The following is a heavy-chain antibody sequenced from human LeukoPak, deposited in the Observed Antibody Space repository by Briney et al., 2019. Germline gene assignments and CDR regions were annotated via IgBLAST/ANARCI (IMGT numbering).Heavy chain of an antibody. D-gene: IGHD5-24*01. CDR2: IYYSGST. CDR3: ARESQEMATRVDAFDI. CDR1: GGSFSGYY. J-gene: IGHJ3*02. Sequence: SETLSLTCAVYGGSFSGYYWSWIRQPPGKGLEWIGYIYYSGSTNYNPSLKSRVTISVDTSKNQFSLKLSSVTAADTAVYYCARESQEMATRVDAFDIWGQGTMVTVSS. V-gene: IGHV4-59*01.